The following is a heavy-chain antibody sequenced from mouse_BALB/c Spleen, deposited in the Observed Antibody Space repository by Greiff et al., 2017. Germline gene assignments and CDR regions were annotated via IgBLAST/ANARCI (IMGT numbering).Heavy chain of an antibody. J-gene: IGHJ2*01. CDR2: ISDGGSYT. V-gene: IGHV5-4*02. Sequence: PEKRLEWVATISDGGSYTYYPDSVKGRFTISRDNAKNNLYLQMSSLKSEDTAMYYCARGGGDYFDYWGQGTTLTVSS. CDR3: ARGGGDYFDY.